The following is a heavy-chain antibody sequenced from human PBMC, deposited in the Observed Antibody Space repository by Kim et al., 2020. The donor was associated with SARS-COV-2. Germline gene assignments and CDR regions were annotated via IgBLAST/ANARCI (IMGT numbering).Heavy chain of an antibody. J-gene: IGHJ5*02. CDR1: GYTFTNYV. Sequence: ASVKVSCKASGYTFTNYVINWVRQAPGQGLEWMGWIDTKTGNPMYAQGFTGRFVFSLDTSVSTTYLQISSLKTEDTAVYYCVRWNNMGGSGWFDPWGQGTLDIVSS. CDR2: IDTKTGNP. CDR3: VRWNNMGGSGWFDP. V-gene: IGHV7-4-1*02. D-gene: IGHD6-25*01.